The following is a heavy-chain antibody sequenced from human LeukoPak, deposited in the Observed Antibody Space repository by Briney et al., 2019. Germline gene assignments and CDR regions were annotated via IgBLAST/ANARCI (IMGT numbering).Heavy chain of an antibody. CDR2: MYYSGST. CDR3: ARHVYSSSWIYHYYYMDV. J-gene: IGHJ6*03. V-gene: IGHV4-39*01. D-gene: IGHD6-13*01. CDR1: GFTFSSYW. Sequence: PGGSLRLSCAPSGFTFSSYWMSWVRQAPGKGLEWIGSMYYSGSTYYNPSLKSRVTISVDTSKNQFSLKLSSVTAADTAVYFCARHVYSSSWIYHYYYMDVWGKGTTVTVSS.